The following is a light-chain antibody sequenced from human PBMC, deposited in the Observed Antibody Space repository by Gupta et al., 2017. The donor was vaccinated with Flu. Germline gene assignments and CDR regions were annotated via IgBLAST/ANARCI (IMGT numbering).Light chain of an antibody. CDR1: QSISSW. V-gene: IGKV1-5*03. CDR3: QQDDNYSAT. Sequence: DIQMTQSPSTLSASVGDRVSITCRASQSISSWLAWYQQRPGEAPNLLIYRASRLESGVPSRFSGSGSGTEFTLTISNLQPDDFATYYCQQDDNYSATFGQGTKVEFK. CDR2: RAS. J-gene: IGKJ1*01.